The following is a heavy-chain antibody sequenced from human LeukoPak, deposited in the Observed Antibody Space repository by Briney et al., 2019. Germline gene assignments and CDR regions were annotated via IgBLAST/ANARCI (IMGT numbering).Heavy chain of an antibody. CDR2: MYYSGST. D-gene: IGHD2-2*01. CDR3: ARLTRRGYYFDY. V-gene: IGHV4-39*01. Sequence: SETLSLTCTVSGGSISSSSYYWGWIRQPPGKGLEWIGSMYYSGSTYYNPSLKSRVTISVDTSKKQFSLKVSSATAADTAVFYCARLTRRGYYFDYWGQGTLVTVSS. CDR1: GGSISSSSYY. J-gene: IGHJ4*02.